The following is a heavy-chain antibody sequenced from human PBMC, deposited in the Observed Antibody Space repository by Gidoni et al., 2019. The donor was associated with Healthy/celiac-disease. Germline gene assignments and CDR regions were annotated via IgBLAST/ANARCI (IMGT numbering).Heavy chain of an antibody. J-gene: IGHJ5*02. CDR2: IYHSGST. D-gene: IGHD2-15*01. CDR3: ASQKVVLRGLMAVVATGDWFDP. V-gene: IGHV4-38-2*01. CDR1: GYPNSIGYY. Sequence: QVQLQESGPGLVKPPETLSLTCAVSGYPNSIGYYWGWIRQPPGKGLEWIGGIYHSGSTYYNPSLKSRVTISVDTSKNQFSLKLSSVTAADTAVYYCASQKVVLRGLMAVVATGDWFDPWGQGTLVTVSS.